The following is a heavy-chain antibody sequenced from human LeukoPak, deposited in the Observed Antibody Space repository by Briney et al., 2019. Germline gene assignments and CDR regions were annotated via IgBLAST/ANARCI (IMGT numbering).Heavy chain of an antibody. J-gene: IGHJ4*02. CDR2: IKQDGSQK. V-gene: IGHV3-7*01. Sequence: GSLRLSCAASGFTLSNFWMAWVRQAPGKGLEWVANIKQDGSQKNYVDSVKGRFTISRDNAKNSLFLQMNSLRAEDTAVYYCARDSGGDLDYWGQGTLVTVSS. CDR3: ARDSGGDLDY. D-gene: IGHD3-10*01. CDR1: GFTLSNFW.